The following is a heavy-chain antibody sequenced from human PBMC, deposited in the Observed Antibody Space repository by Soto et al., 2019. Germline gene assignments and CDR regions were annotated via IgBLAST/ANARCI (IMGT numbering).Heavy chain of an antibody. CDR2: INAGNGNT. CDR3: ARAVAAAGKGTIYYFDY. V-gene: IGHV1-3*01. J-gene: IGHJ4*02. D-gene: IGHD6-13*01. CDR1: GYTFTSYA. Sequence: ASVKVSCKASGYTFTSYAMHWVRQAPGQRLEWMGWINAGNGNTKYSQKFQGRVTITRDTSASTAYMELSSLRSEDTAVYYCARAVAAAGKGTIYYFDYWGQGTLVTAPQ.